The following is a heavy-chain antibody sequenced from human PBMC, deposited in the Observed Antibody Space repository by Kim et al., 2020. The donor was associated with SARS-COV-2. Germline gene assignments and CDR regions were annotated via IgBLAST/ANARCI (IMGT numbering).Heavy chain of an antibody. J-gene: IGHJ6*02. Sequence: ASVKVSCKASGYTFTSYYMHWVRQAPGQGLEWMGIINPSGGSTSYAQKFQGRVTMTRDTSTSTVYMELSSLRSEDTAVYYCARDIVVVPAAILSACGIDVWGQGTTVTVSS. CDR3: ARDIVVVPAAILSACGIDV. CDR1: GYTFTSYY. CDR2: INPSGGST. D-gene: IGHD2-2*02. V-gene: IGHV1-46*01.